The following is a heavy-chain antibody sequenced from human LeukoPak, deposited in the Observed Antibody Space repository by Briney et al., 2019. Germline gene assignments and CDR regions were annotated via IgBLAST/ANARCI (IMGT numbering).Heavy chain of an antibody. V-gene: IGHV1-8*03. D-gene: IGHD3-3*01. CDR1: GYTYAPYD. CDR3: ARDSDYDFCSGYQNNWFDP. J-gene: IGHJ5*02. Sequence: ASVKVSCKASGYTYAPYDIYWVPQATGQGLEWMGWMHPNSGNTVYEHKYQGRVTITRNTSRSTSYMELSSLRSEDTAVYYCARDSDYDFCSGYQNNWFDPWGQGTLITVSS. CDR2: MHPNSGNT.